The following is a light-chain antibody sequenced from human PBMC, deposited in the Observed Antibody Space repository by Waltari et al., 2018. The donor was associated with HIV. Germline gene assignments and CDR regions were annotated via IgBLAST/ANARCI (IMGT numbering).Light chain of an antibody. J-gene: IGLJ2*01. CDR3: CSFAGSYTWL. CDR2: DLT. CDR1: SRDIGGHNY. Sequence: QSALTQPRSVSGSPRQSVTISCTGTSRDIGGHNYVSWYQQLPGKVPKLMIYDLTKRPSGVPDRFSGSKSGNTASLTISGLQAEDEADYYCCSFAGSYTWLFGGGTKLTVL. V-gene: IGLV2-11*01.